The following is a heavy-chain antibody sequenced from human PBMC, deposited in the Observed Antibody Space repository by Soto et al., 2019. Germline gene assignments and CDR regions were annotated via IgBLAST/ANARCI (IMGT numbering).Heavy chain of an antibody. V-gene: IGHV1-8*01. CDR3: ARTIFGVATYYFDY. Sequence: QVQLVQSGAEVKKPGASVKVSCKASGYTFTSYDISWVRQATGQGLEWMGWMSPNTGSTNYAQKFQGRVTITRNPSISTAYMELSSLRSEDTAVYYCARTIFGVATYYFDYWGQGTLVTVSS. J-gene: IGHJ4*02. CDR1: GYTFTSYD. CDR2: MSPNTGST. D-gene: IGHD3-3*01.